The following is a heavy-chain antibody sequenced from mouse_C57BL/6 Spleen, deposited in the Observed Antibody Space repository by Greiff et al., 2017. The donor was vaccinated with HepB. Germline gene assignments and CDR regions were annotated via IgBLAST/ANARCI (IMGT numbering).Heavy chain of an antibody. Sequence: EVQLQPSGPVLVKPGPSVKISCKASGFTFTDYSMHWVKQSHGKSLEWIGLVYPYHGGPSYNQKFKGKATLTVDPSSSTAYMELNSLTSEDSAVYYCAREVTTVVVFDYWGKGTTLTVSS. J-gene: IGHJ2*01. D-gene: IGHD1-1*01. CDR3: AREVTTVVVFDY. CDR2: VYPYHGGP. V-gene: IGHV1-36*01. CDR1: GFTFTDYS.